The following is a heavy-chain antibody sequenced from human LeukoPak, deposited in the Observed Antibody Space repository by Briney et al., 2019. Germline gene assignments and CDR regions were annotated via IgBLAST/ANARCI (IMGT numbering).Heavy chain of an antibody. CDR3: AAMTTVTMYSYFFDS. CDR2: INHSGST. V-gene: IGHV4-34*01. J-gene: IGHJ4*02. Sequence: SETLSLTCAVYGGSFSGYYWSWIRQPPGKGLEWIGEINHSGSTNYNPSLKSRVTISVDTSKNQFSLKLSSVTAADTAIYYCAAMTTVTMYSYFFDSWGQGTLLTVSS. CDR1: GGSFSGYY. D-gene: IGHD4-17*01.